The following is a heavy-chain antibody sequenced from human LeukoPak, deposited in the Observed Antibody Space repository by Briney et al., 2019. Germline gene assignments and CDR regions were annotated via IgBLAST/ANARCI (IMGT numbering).Heavy chain of an antibody. CDR2: ISSSSYI. D-gene: IGHD3-22*01. CDR1: GFTFSSYS. J-gene: IGHJ4*02. V-gene: IGHV3-21*01. CDR3: ARERGDYYDSSAHKPFDY. Sequence: GGSLRLSCAASGFTFSSYSMNWVRQAPGKGLEWVSSISSSSYIYYADSVKGRFTISRDNAKNSLYLQMNSLRAEDTAVYYCARERGDYYDSSAHKPFDYWGQGTLVTVSS.